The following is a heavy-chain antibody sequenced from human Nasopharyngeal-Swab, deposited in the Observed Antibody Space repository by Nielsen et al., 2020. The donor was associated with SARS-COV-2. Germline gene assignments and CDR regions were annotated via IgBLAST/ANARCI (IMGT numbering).Heavy chain of an antibody. CDR2: ISAYNGNT. CDR3: ARVGGSSSQQAELGYYYGMDV. CDR1: GYTFTSYG. V-gene: IGHV1-18*01. J-gene: IGHJ6*02. Sequence: ASVKVSCKASGYTFTSYGISWVRQAPGQGLEWMGWISAYNGNTNYAQKLQGRVTMTTDTSTSTAYMELRSLRSDDTAVYYCARVGGSSSQQAELGYYYGMDVWGQGTTVTVSS. D-gene: IGHD6-13*01.